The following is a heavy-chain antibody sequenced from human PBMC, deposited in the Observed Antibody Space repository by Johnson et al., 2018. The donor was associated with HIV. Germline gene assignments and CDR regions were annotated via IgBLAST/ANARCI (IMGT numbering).Heavy chain of an antibody. Sequence: QVQLVESGGGVVQPGGSLRLSCAASGFTFSSYAMHWVRQAPGKGLEWVAVISYDGSNKYYDDSVKGRFTISRNNSKNTLYLQMNSMRAEDTAVYYCAKALGVYGDYVLDAFDIWGQGTMVTVSS. J-gene: IGHJ3*02. CDR1: GFTFSSYA. CDR3: AKALGVYGDYVLDAFDI. CDR2: ISYDGSNK. D-gene: IGHD4-17*01. V-gene: IGHV3-30-3*02.